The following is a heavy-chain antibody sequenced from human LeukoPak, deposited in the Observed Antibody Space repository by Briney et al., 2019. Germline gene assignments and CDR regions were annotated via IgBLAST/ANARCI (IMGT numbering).Heavy chain of an antibody. CDR3: ARGQTYYDDSTGYHYYAFDI. D-gene: IGHD3-9*01. J-gene: IGHJ3*02. V-gene: IGHV3-74*01. CDR2: INSDGSST. Sequence: GGSLRLSCAASGFTFGNYWMHWVRQAPGKGLAWVSRINSDGSSTNYADSVKGRFTISRDNDKKTLYLQMNSLTAEDTAVYYCARGQTYYDDSTGYHYYAFDIWGQGTMVTVSS. CDR1: GFTFGNYW.